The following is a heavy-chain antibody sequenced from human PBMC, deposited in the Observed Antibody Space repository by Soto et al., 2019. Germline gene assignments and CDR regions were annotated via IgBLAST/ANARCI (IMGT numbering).Heavy chain of an antibody. D-gene: IGHD6-19*01. CDR1: GFTFRTYG. Sequence: SGGSLRLSCVASGFTFRTYGMQWVRQAPGKGLEWLTVVSYDGASKYYGDSVQGRFSISRDNSKNTLHLQMNSLRPEDTAVYYCVKSINPRAVAGRSYAMDVWGQGTTVTVSS. J-gene: IGHJ6*02. CDR3: VKSINPRAVAGRSYAMDV. CDR2: VSYDGASK. V-gene: IGHV3-30*18.